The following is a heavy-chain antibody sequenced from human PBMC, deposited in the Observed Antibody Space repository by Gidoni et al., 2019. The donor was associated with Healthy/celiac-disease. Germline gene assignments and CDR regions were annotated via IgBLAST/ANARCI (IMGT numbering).Heavy chain of an antibody. Sequence: EVQLLESGGVLVQPGGSLRLPCAASGFTCSRYAMSWVRQATGQVLEWVSAISGSGGSTYYANSVKGRFTISRDNSKNTLYLQMNSLRAEDTAVYYCAKDGMVATDGRPVGTFDYWGQGTLVTVSS. CDR3: AKDGMVATDGRPVGTFDY. CDR1: GFTCSRYA. D-gene: IGHD5-12*01. V-gene: IGHV3-23*01. J-gene: IGHJ4*02. CDR2: ISGSGGST.